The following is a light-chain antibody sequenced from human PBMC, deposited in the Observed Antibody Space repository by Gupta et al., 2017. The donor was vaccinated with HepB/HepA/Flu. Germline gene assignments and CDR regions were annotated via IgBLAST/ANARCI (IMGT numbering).Light chain of an antibody. CDR3: CSYTGSDSSV. V-gene: IGLV2-11*01. CDR2: DVT. CDR1: SSDVGGYHY. J-gene: IGLJ3*02. Sequence: QSALTQPRSVSGSPGQSVAISCTGTSSDVGGYHYVSWYQHHPGKAPKLIIYDVTKRPAGVPDRFSGSKSGNTASLTISGLQAEDEADYYCCSYTGSDSSVFGGGTKLTVL.